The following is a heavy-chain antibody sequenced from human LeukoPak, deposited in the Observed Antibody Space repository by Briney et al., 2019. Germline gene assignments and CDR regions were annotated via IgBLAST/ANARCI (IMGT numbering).Heavy chain of an antibody. D-gene: IGHD6-13*01. CDR2: IYYSGST. Sequence: SETLSLTCTVSGGSISSYYWSWIRQPPGKGLEWIGYIYYSGSTNYNPSLKSRVTISVDTSKNQFSLKLSSVTAADTAVYYCARARGLAACPALGIAAAGPKFPFDCWGQGTLVTVSS. V-gene: IGHV4-59*01. J-gene: IGHJ4*02. CDR3: ARARGLAACPALGIAAAGPKFPFDC. CDR1: GGSISSYY.